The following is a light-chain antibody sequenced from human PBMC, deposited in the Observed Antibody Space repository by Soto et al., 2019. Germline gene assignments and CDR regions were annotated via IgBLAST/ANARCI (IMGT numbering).Light chain of an antibody. J-gene: IGKJ4*01. CDR1: QSISNN. V-gene: IGKV3-15*01. CDR3: QRYNNWPLT. Sequence: EIVLTQSPATLSVSPGEIATLSFRASQSISNNLAWYQQKPGQAPRLVIYSAFTRATGVPARFSGSRSGTEFTLTINSLQSEDFAVYYCQRYNNWPLTFGGGTKVDIK. CDR2: SAF.